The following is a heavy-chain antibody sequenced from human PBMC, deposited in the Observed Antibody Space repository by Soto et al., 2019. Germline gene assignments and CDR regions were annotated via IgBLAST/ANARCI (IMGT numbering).Heavy chain of an antibody. CDR1: GYTFIRYY. Sequence: QVQLVQSGAEVAKPGASVRVSCKASGYTFIRYYMHWVRQAPGQGLEWMGIMNSSDGRTTYAQNVQVRLTLTRGTSRSTVYIELSSLNSEDTAMYYCVGDDRTLGGYWGRGALVIVSS. V-gene: IGHV1-46*01. J-gene: IGHJ4*02. CDR3: VGDDRTLGGY. CDR2: MNSSDGRT. D-gene: IGHD3-16*01.